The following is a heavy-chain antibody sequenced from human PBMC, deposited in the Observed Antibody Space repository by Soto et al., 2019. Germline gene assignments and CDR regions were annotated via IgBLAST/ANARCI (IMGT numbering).Heavy chain of an antibody. J-gene: IGHJ6*02. CDR1: GFNFNTYW. CDR2: IKQDVSEK. Sequence: GGSLRLSWAASGFNFNTYWMGWVRQAPGKGLEWVANIKQDVSEKYYGDSVRGRFTISRDNANNSLYLHMNSVRAEDTAVYFCARERNVVVPAAIPYVDVWGQGTTGTVSS. CDR3: ARERNVVVPAAIPYVDV. D-gene: IGHD2-15*01. V-gene: IGHV3-7*03.